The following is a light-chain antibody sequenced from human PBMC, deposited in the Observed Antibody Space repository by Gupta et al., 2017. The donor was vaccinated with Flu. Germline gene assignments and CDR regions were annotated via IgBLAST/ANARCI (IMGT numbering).Light chain of an antibody. J-gene: IGKJ1*01. Sequence: PSSLSASVGDTVTITCRASQGIRDYLGWYQQKPGRAPKLLISATYNLQSGVPSRFSGTGAGTEFTLTISSLQAEDFATYYCLQQFSYPWTFGQGTKVDIK. CDR3: LQQFSYPWT. CDR2: ATY. CDR1: QGIRDY. V-gene: IGKV1-17*01.